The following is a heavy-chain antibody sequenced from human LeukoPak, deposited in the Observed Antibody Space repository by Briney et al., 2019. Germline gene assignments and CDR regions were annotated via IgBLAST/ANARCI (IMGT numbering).Heavy chain of an antibody. Sequence: ASVKLSCKASGYTFTSFYIHWVRQAPGQGLECMGIINPRDGITTYAQKFQGRVTMTRDTSTSTVYMELSSLRSDDTAVYYCARGRDYYDRSGRGGFDYWGQGTLVTVSS. CDR3: ARGRDYYDRSGRGGFDY. J-gene: IGHJ4*02. CDR2: INPRDGIT. D-gene: IGHD3-22*01. CDR1: GYTFTSFY. V-gene: IGHV1-46*01.